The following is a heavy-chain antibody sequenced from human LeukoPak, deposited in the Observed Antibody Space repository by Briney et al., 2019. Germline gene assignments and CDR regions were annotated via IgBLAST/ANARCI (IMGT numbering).Heavy chain of an antibody. J-gene: IGHJ4*02. V-gene: IGHV3-74*01. CDR2: INSDGTSK. D-gene: IGHD6-19*01. CDR1: GFTFSSYW. Sequence: GGPLRLSCVASGFTFSSYWMHWVRQAPGKGLVWISRINSDGTSKNYAGSVKGRFTISRDNAKNTLYLQMNSLRAEDTAVYYCARGPPYSSGCPDYWGQGNLVTVSS. CDR3: ARGPPYSSGCPDY.